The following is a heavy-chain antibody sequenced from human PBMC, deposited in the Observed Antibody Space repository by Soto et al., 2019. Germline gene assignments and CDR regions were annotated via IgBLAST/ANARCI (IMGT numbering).Heavy chain of an antibody. CDR3: ARDRGYYDSSGYSGEYYYYGMDV. CDR2: IYYSGST. D-gene: IGHD3-22*01. Sequence: SETLSLTCTVSGGSISSGGYYWSWIRQHPGKSLEWIGYIYYSGSTYYNPSLKSRVTISVDTSKNQFSLKLISVTAADTAVYYCARDRGYYDSSGYSGEYYYYGMDVWGQGTTVTVSS. V-gene: IGHV4-31*03. CDR1: GGSISSGGYY. J-gene: IGHJ6*02.